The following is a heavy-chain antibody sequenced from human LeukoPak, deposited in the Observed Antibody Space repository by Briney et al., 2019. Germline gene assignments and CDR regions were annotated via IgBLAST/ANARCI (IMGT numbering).Heavy chain of an antibody. CDR2: IGTAGDT. CDR3: ARDLVVGEPGYYYYYGMDV. Sequence: GGSLRLSCAASGFTFSSYDMHWVRQATGKGLEWVSAIGTAGDTYYPGSVKGRFTISRENAKNSLYLQMNSLRAGDTAVYYCARDLVVGEPGYYYYYGMDVWGQGTTVTVSS. J-gene: IGHJ6*02. V-gene: IGHV3-13*01. D-gene: IGHD2-8*02. CDR1: GFTFSSYD.